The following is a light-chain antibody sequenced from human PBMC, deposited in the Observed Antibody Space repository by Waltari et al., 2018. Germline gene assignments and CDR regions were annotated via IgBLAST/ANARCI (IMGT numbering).Light chain of an antibody. Sequence: QSVLTQPHSVSAAPGQRVTISCSGGSSNIGHNYVSWYQQFPGTAPKLLIYEDSERPSGIPGRFSGSKSGTSATLDITGLQAGDEADYYCGTWDSSLSGAVFGGGTHLTVL. CDR3: GTWDSSLSGAV. V-gene: IGLV1-51*02. CDR1: SSNIGHNY. J-gene: IGLJ7*01. CDR2: EDS.